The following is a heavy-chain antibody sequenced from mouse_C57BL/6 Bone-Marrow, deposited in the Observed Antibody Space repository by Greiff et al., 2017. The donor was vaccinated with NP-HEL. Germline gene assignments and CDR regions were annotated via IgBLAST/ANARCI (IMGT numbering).Heavy chain of an antibody. CDR3: AAPYYFDY. CDR1: GYTFTSYW. J-gene: IGHJ2*01. Sequence: QVQLQQPGAELVKPGASVQLSCKASGYTFTSYWMHWVKQRPGHGLELIGMIHPNSGSTTYNEKFKSKATLTVDKSSTTSYMKLSSLTSEDSAVYYCAAPYYFDYWGQGTTLTVSS. V-gene: IGHV1-64*01. CDR2: IHPNSGST.